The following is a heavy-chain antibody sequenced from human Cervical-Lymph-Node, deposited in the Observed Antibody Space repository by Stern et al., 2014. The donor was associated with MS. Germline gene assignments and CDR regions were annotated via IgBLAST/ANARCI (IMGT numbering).Heavy chain of an antibody. CDR2: IRTKTYSGTT. V-gene: IGHV3-49*03. Sequence: EVQLVESGGGLVQPGRSLRLSCTTSGFTFGDYPMSWFRQAPGKGPEWVSFIRTKTYSGTTEYAASVKGRFTISRDDSKSIAYLQMNSLKTEDTAVYYCARAIVGATVDYWGQGTLVTVSS. CDR3: ARAIVGATVDY. J-gene: IGHJ4*02. D-gene: IGHD1-26*01. CDR1: GFTFGDYP.